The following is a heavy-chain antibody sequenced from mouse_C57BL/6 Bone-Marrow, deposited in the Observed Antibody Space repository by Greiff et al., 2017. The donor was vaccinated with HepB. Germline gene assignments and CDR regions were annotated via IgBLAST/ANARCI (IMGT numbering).Heavy chain of an antibody. V-gene: IGHV1-74*01. J-gene: IGHJ1*03. Sequence: QVQLQQPGAELVKPGASVKVSCKASGYTFTSYWMHWVKQRPGQGLEWIGRIHPSDSDTNYNQKFKGKATLTVDKSSSTAYMQLSSLTSEDSAVYYCARERAYYYGSSSYFDVWGTGTTVTVSS. D-gene: IGHD1-1*01. CDR2: IHPSDSDT. CDR1: GYTFTSYW. CDR3: ARERAYYYGSSSYFDV.